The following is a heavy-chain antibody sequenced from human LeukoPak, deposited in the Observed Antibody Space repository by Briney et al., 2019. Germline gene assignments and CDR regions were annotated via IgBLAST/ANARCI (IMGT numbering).Heavy chain of an antibody. V-gene: IGHV1-46*01. CDR2: ISPSGGST. J-gene: IGHJ4*02. CDR1: GYTFTSNY. Sequence: ASVKVSCKAFGYTFTSNYMHWVRQAPGQGPEWMGVISPSGGSTTYAQKFQGRVTLTRDMSTSTDYLELSSLRSEDTAVYYCARELPKSRYYDSSGFDYWGQGTLVTVSS. CDR3: ARELPKSRYYDSSGFDY. D-gene: IGHD3-22*01.